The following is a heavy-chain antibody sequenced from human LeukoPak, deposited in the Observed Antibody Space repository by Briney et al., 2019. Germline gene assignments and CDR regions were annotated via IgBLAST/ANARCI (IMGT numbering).Heavy chain of an antibody. D-gene: IGHD6-13*01. CDR3: ATVGGTYSSSWKTWSPVGGWYFDL. CDR1: GGTSSSYA. V-gene: IGHV1-69*05. Sequence: ASVKVSCKASGGTSSSYAISWVRQAPGQGLEWMGGIIPIFGTANYAQKFQGRVTITTDESTSTAYMELSSLRSEDTAVYYCATVGGTYSSSWKTWSPVGGWYFDLWGRGTLVTVSS. CDR2: IIPIFGTA. J-gene: IGHJ2*01.